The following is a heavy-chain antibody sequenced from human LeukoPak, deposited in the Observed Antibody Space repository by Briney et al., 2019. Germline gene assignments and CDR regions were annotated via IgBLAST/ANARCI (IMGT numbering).Heavy chain of an antibody. CDR2: ISSSSSYI. D-gene: IGHD6-19*01. CDR1: GFTFSSYS. CDR3: AKNYPAVAPGFDY. V-gene: IGHV3-21*04. Sequence: GGSLRLSCAASGFTFSSYSMNWVRQAPGKGLEWVSSISSSSSYIYYADSVKGRFTISRDNAKNSLYLQMNSLRAEDTAVYYCAKNYPAVAPGFDYWGQGTLVTVSS. J-gene: IGHJ4*02.